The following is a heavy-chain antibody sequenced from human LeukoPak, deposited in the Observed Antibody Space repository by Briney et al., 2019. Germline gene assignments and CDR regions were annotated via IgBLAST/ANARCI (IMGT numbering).Heavy chain of an antibody. J-gene: IGHJ4*02. D-gene: IGHD3-3*01. CDR3: ARDPTYYDFWSGPTFDY. Sequence: SQTLSLTCTVSGGSISSGDYYWSWIRQPPGKGLEWIGYIYYSGSTYYNPSLKSRVTISVDTSKNQFSLKLSSVTAADTAVYYCARDPTYYDFWSGPTFDYWGQGTLVTVSS. CDR2: IYYSGST. CDR1: GGSISSGDYY. V-gene: IGHV4-30-4*08.